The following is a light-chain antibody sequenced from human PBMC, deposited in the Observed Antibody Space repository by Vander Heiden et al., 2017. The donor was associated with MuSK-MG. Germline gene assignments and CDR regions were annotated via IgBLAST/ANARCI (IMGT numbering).Light chain of an antibody. CDR3: QQYGDSPQT. CDR1: QSVTRGY. V-gene: IGKV3-20*01. CDR2: DTS. Sequence: EIVLTQSPGTLSLSPGERATLSCRASQSVTRGYLAWYQQRHDQAPRLLMYDTSRRATGIPDRFSGSGSGTDFTLTISSLEPEDFAMYYCQQYGDSPQTFGQGTKVE. J-gene: IGKJ1*01.